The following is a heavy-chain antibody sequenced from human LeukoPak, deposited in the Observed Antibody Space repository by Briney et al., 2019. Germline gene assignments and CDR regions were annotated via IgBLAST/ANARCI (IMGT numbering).Heavy chain of an antibody. D-gene: IGHD3-10*01. CDR1: GFTFSNFA. V-gene: IGHV3-23*01. CDR3: ARFYGSGRDSNFDY. Sequence: GGSLRLSCAASGFTFSNFAMNWVRQAPGKGLEWVSTVSGSGGSTYYADSVKGRFTISRDNSKNTLFLQMNSLRAEDTAVYYCARFYGSGRDSNFDYWGQGTLVTVSS. J-gene: IGHJ4*02. CDR2: VSGSGGST.